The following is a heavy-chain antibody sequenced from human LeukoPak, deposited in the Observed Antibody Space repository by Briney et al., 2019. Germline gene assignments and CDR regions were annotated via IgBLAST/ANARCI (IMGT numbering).Heavy chain of an antibody. CDR1: GDSVSSNCAA. CDR2: TYYRRSKWYN. Sequence: SQTLSLTCAISGDSVSSNCAAWNWIRQSPSRGLEWLGRTYYRRSKWYNDYALSVKSRIIINPDTSKNQLSLQLNSVSPEDSAVYYCARDLDGGWFDFDYWGQGTLVTVSS. D-gene: IGHD6-19*01. J-gene: IGHJ4*02. V-gene: IGHV6-1*01. CDR3: ARDLDGGWFDFDY.